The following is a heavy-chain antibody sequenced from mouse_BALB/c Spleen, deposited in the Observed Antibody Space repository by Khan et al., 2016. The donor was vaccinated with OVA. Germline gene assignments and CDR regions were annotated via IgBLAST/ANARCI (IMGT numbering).Heavy chain of an antibody. CDR3: ARSGTLTTVVATDFDY. J-gene: IGHJ2*01. D-gene: IGHD1-1*01. V-gene: IGHV3-2*02. CDR2: IKYSGST. CDR1: GYSITSDYA. Sequence: EVQLVESGPGLVKPSQSLSLTCTVTGYSITSDYAWNWIRQFPGNKLEWMGYIKYSGSTSYNPSLKSRISITRDTSMTQFFLQLNSVTTEDTATYYCARSGTLTTVVATDFDYWGQGTTLTVSS.